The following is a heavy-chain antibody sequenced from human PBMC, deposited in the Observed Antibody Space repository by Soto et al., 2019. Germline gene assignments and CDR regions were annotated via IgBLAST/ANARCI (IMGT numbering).Heavy chain of an antibody. Sequence: PGGSLRLSWSASGFPFSNSVMHWVRQAPGRGLEDLSAISSNGVSTYYADSVKGRFTISRDNSKNKLYLQLSSLRPEDTAIYYCMTVDTTMTERRYFGYWGQGTLVTVAS. D-gene: IGHD5-18*01. CDR1: GFPFSNSV. CDR2: ISSNGVST. J-gene: IGHJ4*02. CDR3: MTVDTTMTERRYFGY. V-gene: IGHV3-64D*06.